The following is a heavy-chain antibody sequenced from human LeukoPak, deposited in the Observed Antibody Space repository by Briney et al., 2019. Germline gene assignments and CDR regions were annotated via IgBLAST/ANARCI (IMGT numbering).Heavy chain of an antibody. D-gene: IGHD1-26*01. Sequence: PGGSLRLSCTASGHIFSTYWMHWVRQAPGKGLVWVAGIHSGGSIIYYADSVKGRFTISRDNAKNTLYLQMNSLRVEDTAVYYCVAEERDFDCWGQGVLVTVSS. CDR2: IHSGGSII. J-gene: IGHJ4*02. CDR1: GHIFSTYW. V-gene: IGHV3-74*01. CDR3: VAEERDFDC.